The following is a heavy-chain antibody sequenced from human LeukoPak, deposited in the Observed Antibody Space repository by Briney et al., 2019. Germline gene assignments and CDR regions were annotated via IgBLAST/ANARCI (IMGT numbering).Heavy chain of an antibody. J-gene: IGHJ5*02. D-gene: IGHD5-18*01. CDR1: GFIVSSSY. Sequence: GGSLRLSCAASGFIVSSSYMSWVRQAPGKGLEWVSLINNVGSTSYADSVKGRFSIFRDNFKNTLYLQMNGLRAEDTAIYYCARVHLDTGYRWGQGTLVTVSS. CDR3: ARVHLDTGYR. CDR2: INNVGST. V-gene: IGHV3-53*01.